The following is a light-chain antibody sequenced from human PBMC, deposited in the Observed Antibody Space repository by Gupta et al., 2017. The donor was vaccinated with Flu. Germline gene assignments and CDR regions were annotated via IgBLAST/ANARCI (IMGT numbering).Light chain of an antibody. Sequence: EIVLTQSPGTLSLSPGERATLSCRASQSVSSSSLAWYQQKPGQAPRLLIYGASSRATGIPDRFSGSGSGTDFTLTINRLEPEDFAVYSCQQYGSLPLTFGGGTKVEIK. CDR2: GAS. CDR3: QQYGSLPLT. J-gene: IGKJ4*01. CDR1: QSVSSSS. V-gene: IGKV3-20*01.